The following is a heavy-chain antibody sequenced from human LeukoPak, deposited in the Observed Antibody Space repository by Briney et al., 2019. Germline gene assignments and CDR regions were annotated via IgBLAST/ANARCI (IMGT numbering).Heavy chain of an antibody. J-gene: IGHJ4*02. CDR3: ARDCPFYCSSTGGGSDY. CDR1: GFTFNRYG. Sequence: GGSLRLSCAASGFTFNRYGMSWVRQAPGKGLEWVSAISGSGGTAYYADSVKGRFTISRDNSKNTLYLQINSLRADDTAVYYCARDCPFYCSSTGGGSDYWGQGTLVTVSS. CDR2: ISGSGGTA. D-gene: IGHD2-2*01. V-gene: IGHV3-23*01.